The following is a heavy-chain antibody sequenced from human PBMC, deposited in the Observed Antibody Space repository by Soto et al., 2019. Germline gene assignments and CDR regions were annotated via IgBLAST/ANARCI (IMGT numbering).Heavy chain of an antibody. Sequence: GGSLRLSCAASGFTFSSYGMHWVRQAPGKGLEWVAVISYDGSNKYYADSVKGRFTISRDNSKNTLYLQMNSLRAEDTAVYYCAKTRYYYGSGSYDQQFDYWGQGTLVTVSS. J-gene: IGHJ4*02. CDR1: GFTFSSYG. CDR2: ISYDGSNK. CDR3: AKTRYYYGSGSYDQQFDY. V-gene: IGHV3-30*18. D-gene: IGHD3-10*01.